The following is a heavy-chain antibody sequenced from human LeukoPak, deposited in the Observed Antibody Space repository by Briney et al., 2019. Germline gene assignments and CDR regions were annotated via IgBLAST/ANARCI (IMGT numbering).Heavy chain of an antibody. J-gene: IGHJ4*02. CDR3: ARVRWLQSNYFDY. D-gene: IGHD5-24*01. V-gene: IGHV4-59*01. CDR1: GGSISSYY. CDR2: IYYSGST. Sequence: PSETLSLTCTVSGGSISSYYWSWIRQPPGKGLEWIGYIYYSGSTNYNPSLKSRVTISVDTSKNQFSLKLSSVTAADTAVYYCARVRWLQSNYFDYWGQGTLVTVSS.